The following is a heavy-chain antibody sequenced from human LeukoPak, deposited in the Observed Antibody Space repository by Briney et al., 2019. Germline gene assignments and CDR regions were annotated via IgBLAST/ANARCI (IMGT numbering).Heavy chain of an antibody. J-gene: IGHJ4*02. CDR2: TSYDGSNK. D-gene: IGHD4-17*01. CDR1: GFTFSSYG. Sequence: PGRSLRLSCAASGFTFSSYGMHWVRQAPGKGLEWVAVTSYDGSNKYYADSVKGRFTISRDNSKNTLYLQMNSLRAEDTAVYYCARDEAYASDYWGQGTLVTVSS. CDR3: ARDEAYASDY. V-gene: IGHV3-30*03.